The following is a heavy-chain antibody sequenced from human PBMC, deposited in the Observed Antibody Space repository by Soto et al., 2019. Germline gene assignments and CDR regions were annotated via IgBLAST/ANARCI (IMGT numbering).Heavy chain of an antibody. CDR3: ATMGTPVTGLCYFDY. D-gene: IGHD4-17*01. J-gene: IGHJ4*02. CDR2: ISYSGTT. V-gene: IGHV4-30-4*01. CDR1: GGSISSGNYY. Sequence: QVQLQESGPGLVKPSQTLSLTCTVSGGSISSGNYYWSWIRQPPGKGLEWIGFISYSGTTHYSASLRSRVSISVDTSKKQFSLDLSSVTAADTAVYYCATMGTPVTGLCYFDYWGQGTLVTVSS.